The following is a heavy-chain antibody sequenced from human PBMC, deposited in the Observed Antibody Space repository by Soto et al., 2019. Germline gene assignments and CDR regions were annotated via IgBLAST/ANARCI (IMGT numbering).Heavy chain of an antibody. CDR2: ISAHNGNT. CDR3: ARGRYGDY. CDR1: GYTFTSYG. D-gene: IGHD1-1*01. V-gene: IGHV1-18*01. Sequence: QVHLVQSGAEVKKPGGSVKVSCKASGYTFTSYGITWVRQAPGQGLEWMGWISAHNGNTDYAQKLQGRVIVTRDTSTSTAYMELRSLISDDTVVYYCARGRYGDYWGQGALVTVSS. J-gene: IGHJ4*02.